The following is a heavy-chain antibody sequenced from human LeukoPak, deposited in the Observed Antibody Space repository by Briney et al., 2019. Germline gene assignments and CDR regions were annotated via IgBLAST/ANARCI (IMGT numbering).Heavy chain of an antibody. J-gene: IGHJ3*02. CDR2: INHSGST. V-gene: IGHV4-34*01. D-gene: IGHD3-22*01. Sequence: SETLSLTCAVYGGSFSGNYWSWIRQPPGKGLEWIGEINHSGSTNYNPSLKSRVTISVDTSKDQFSLKLSSVTAADTAVYYCARHASYSYYYDSSGYYIWGQGTMVTVSS. CDR3: ARHASYSYYYDSSGYYI. CDR1: GGSFSGNY.